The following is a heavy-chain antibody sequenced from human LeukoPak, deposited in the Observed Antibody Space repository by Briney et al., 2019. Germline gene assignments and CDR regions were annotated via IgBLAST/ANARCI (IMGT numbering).Heavy chain of an antibody. D-gene: IGHD2-8*01. J-gene: IGHJ4*02. CDR3: TVDTNTDSQYY. V-gene: IGHV3-15*01. Sequence: GGSLRLSCAGSGFTFSHAWMSWVRQGPGKGLEWVGRIKSETDGGTTEYAAPVKGRFAISRDDSENTLYLQMNSLKTEDTAVYYCTVDTNTDSQYYWGQGTLVTVSS. CDR1: GFTFSHAW. CDR2: IKSETDGGTT.